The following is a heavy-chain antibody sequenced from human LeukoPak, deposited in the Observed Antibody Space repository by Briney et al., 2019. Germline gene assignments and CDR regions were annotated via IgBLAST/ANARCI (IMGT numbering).Heavy chain of an antibody. D-gene: IGHD3-3*01. CDR1: GYTFTGYY. J-gene: IGHJ5*02. CDR3: ARAGGITIFGVPDWFDP. Sequence: ASVKVSCKASGYTFTGYYMHWVRQAPGQGLEWMGWINPNSGGTNYAQKFQGRVTMTRDTSISIAYMELSRLRSDDTAVYYCARAGGITIFGVPDWFDPWGQGTLVTVSS. V-gene: IGHV1-2*02. CDR2: INPNSGGT.